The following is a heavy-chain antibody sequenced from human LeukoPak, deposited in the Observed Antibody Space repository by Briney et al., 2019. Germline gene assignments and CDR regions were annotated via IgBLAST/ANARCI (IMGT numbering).Heavy chain of an antibody. CDR3: ARDRGFPYYFDY. CDR1: GGSISSYY. CDR2: IYYSGST. J-gene: IGHJ4*02. D-gene: IGHD3-10*01. V-gene: IGHV4-59*06. Sequence: SETLSLTCTVSGGSISSYYWSWIRQHPGKGLEWIGYIYYSGSTYYNPSLKSRVTISVDTSKNQFSLKLSSVTAADTAVYYCARDRGFPYYFDYWGQGTLVTVSS.